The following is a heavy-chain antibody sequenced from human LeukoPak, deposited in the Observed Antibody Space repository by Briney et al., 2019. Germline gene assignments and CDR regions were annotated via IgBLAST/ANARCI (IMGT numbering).Heavy chain of an antibody. V-gene: IGHV3-33*01. CDR3: ARAGYSYGLDY. Sequence: PGGSLRLSCAASGFTFSSYGMHWVRQAPGKGLEWVAVIWYDGSNKYYADSVKGRLTISRDNSKNTLYLQMNSLRAEDTAVYYCARAGYSYGLDYWGQGTLVTVSS. J-gene: IGHJ4*02. CDR2: IWYDGSNK. D-gene: IGHD5-18*01. CDR1: GFTFSSYG.